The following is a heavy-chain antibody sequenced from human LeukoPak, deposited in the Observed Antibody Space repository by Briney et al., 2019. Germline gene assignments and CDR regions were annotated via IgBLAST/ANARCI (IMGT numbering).Heavy chain of an antibody. CDR2: MWVWNDGSNE. D-gene: IGHD3-16*01. V-gene: IGHV3-33*01. CDR3: ARDRFPHDDAHYGMDV. J-gene: IGHJ6*02. Sequence: GGSLRLSCTASGFTFSNYGMHWVRQAPGKGLEWVAVMWVWNDGSNEYYADSVKGRFTIAGDNSKNTLYLQMVSLRAEDTADYYCARDRFPHDDAHYGMDVWGQGTTVTVSS. CDR1: GFTFSNYG.